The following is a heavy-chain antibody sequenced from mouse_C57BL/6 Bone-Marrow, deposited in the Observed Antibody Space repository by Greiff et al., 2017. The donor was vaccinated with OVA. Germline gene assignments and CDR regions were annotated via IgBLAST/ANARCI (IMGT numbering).Heavy chain of an antibody. D-gene: IGHD2-1*01. J-gene: IGHJ4*01. Sequence: EVQLVESGAGLVKPGGSLKLSCAASGFTFSSYAMSWVRQTPETRLEWVAYMSSGGDYIYYAETVKGRFTISRDNARNTLYLQMSSRKSEDTAMYYCTRLLDAMEYWGQGTSVTVSS. CDR1: GFTFSSYA. CDR2: MSSGGDYI. CDR3: TRLLDAMEY. V-gene: IGHV5-9-1*02.